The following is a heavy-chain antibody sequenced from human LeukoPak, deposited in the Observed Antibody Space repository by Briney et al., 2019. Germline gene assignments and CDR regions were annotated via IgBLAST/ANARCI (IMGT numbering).Heavy chain of an antibody. D-gene: IGHD1-26*01. V-gene: IGHV3-21*01. Sequence: AGGTLRLSCAASGFTFSSYSMNWVRQAPGKGLEWVSSISSSSSYIYYADSVKGRFTISRDNAKNSLYLQMNSLRAEDTAVYYCARGWELGDFDYWGQGTLVTVSS. CDR1: GFTFSSYS. J-gene: IGHJ4*02. CDR3: ARGWELGDFDY. CDR2: ISSSSSYI.